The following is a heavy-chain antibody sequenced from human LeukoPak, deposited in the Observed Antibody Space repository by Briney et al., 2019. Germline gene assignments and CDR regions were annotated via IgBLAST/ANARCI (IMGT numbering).Heavy chain of an antibody. J-gene: IGHJ6*03. Sequence: GASVKVSCKASGYTFTSYYMHWVRQAPGQGLEWMGITNPSGGSTSYAQKFQGRVTMTRDMSTSTVYMELSSLRSEDTAVYYCARGVYDYGDYGPRDYYYYYYMDVWGKGTTVTVSS. D-gene: IGHD4-17*01. CDR3: ARGVYDYGDYGPRDYYYYYYMDV. V-gene: IGHV1-46*01. CDR1: GYTFTSYY. CDR2: TNPSGGST.